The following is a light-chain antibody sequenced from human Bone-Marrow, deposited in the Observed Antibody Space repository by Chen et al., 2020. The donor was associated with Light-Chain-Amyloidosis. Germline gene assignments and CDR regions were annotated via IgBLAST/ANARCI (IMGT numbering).Light chain of an antibody. CDR2: DES. CDR1: NIGSTS. Sequence: SYVLTQPSSVSVAPGQTATIACGGNNIGSTSVHWYQQTPGQDPLLVVYDESDRPSGIPERLAVSNSGNTATLTIRRFEAGYEANYYGPVWDRSSYRAVCGGGPKLTVI. CDR3: PVWDRSSYRAV. J-gene: IGLJ3*02. V-gene: IGLV3-21*02.